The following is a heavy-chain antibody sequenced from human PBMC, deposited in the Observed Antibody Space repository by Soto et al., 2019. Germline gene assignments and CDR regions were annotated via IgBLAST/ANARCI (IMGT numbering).Heavy chain of an antibody. Sequence: SETLSLTCTVSGGSISSSSYYWGWIRQPPGKGLDLIGIIYYSGSTYYNPSLKSRVTISVDTSKNLFSLKLSSVTAADTAVYYCARMDYDYIWGSPKPYAFDIWGQGTMVTVS. V-gene: IGHV4-39*01. D-gene: IGHD3-16*01. CDR1: GGSISSSSYY. CDR2: IYYSGST. J-gene: IGHJ3*02. CDR3: ARMDYDYIWGSPKPYAFDI.